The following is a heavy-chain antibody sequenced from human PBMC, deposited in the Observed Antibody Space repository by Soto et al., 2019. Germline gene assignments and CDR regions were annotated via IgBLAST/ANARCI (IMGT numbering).Heavy chain of an antibody. CDR3: ARDPVSTAGGFDY. CDR1: GGSISSSNW. D-gene: IGHD4-17*01. V-gene: IGHV4-4*02. J-gene: IGHJ4*02. CDR2: VFHSGST. Sequence: QVQLQESGPGLVKPSGTLSLTCSVSGGSISSSNWWSWVRQPPEKGLEWIGEVFHSGSTNYNPSLNSRVTISVDKSRNHFSLKLSSVTAADTAVYYCARDPVSTAGGFDYWGQGTLVTVSS.